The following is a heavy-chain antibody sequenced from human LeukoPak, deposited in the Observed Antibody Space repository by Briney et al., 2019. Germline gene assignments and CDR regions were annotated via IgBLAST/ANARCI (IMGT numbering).Heavy chain of an antibody. D-gene: IGHD5/OR15-5a*01. CDR2: IKQDESEK. Sequence: GGSLRLSCAASGFTFSNYWMTWVRQAPGKGLEWVANIKQDESEKYYLDSVKGRFTISRDNAKKSLFLQMNSLRAEDTAVYYCARSTPSLDSWGQGTLVAVSS. CDR3: ARSTPSLDS. CDR1: GFTFSNYW. V-gene: IGHV3-7*01. J-gene: IGHJ4*02.